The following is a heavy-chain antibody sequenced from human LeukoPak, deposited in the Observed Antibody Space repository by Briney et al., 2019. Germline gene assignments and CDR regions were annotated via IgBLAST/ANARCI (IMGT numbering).Heavy chain of an antibody. V-gene: IGHV3-15*01. Sequence: PGGFLRLSCAASGFTFSNAWMSWVRQAPGKGLEWVGRIKSKTDGGTTDYAAPVKGRFTISRDDSKNTLYLQMNSLKTEDTAVYYCTTRTRYYYYGMDVWGQGTTVTVSS. CDR3: TTRTRYYYYGMDV. CDR1: GFTFSNAW. J-gene: IGHJ6*02. D-gene: IGHD2-2*01. CDR2: IKSKTDGGTT.